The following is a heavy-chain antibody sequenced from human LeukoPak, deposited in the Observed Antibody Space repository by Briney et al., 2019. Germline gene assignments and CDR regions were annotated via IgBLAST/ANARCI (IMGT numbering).Heavy chain of an antibody. CDR3: AKDFGSDSSGWYRYFQH. Sequence: GRSLRLSCAASGFTFSSYGMHWVRQAPGKGLEWVAVISYDGSNKYYADSVKGRFTISRDNSKNTLYLQMNSLRTEDTAVYYCAKDFGSDSSGWYRYFQHWGQGTLVTVSS. V-gene: IGHV3-30*18. D-gene: IGHD6-13*01. CDR2: ISYDGSNK. CDR1: GFTFSSYG. J-gene: IGHJ1*01.